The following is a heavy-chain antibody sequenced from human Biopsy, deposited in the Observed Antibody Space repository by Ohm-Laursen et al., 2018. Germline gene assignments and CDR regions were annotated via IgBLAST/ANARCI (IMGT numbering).Heavy chain of an antibody. CDR2: NIPILGTG. J-gene: IGHJ5*02. D-gene: IGHD1/OR15-1a*01. CDR3: ARGGGYNWNNGWFDP. Sequence: SVKVSCKAPGGTFSRYGINWVRQAPGQGLEWLGGNIPILGTGNYAQKFQGRVTVAADTSTSTAYMELSSLRSEDTAVYYCARGGGYNWNNGWFDPWGQGTLVTVSS. CDR1: GGTFSRYG. V-gene: IGHV1-69*06.